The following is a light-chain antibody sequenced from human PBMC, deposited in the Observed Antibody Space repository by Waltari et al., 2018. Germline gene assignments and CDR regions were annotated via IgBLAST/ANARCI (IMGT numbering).Light chain of an antibody. CDR1: QSVSSY. CDR3: QQRSNWPSIT. V-gene: IGKV3-11*01. J-gene: IGKJ5*01. CDR2: DAS. Sequence: PGERATLSCRASQSVSSYLAWYQQKPGQAPRLLIYDASNRATGIPARFSGSGSGTDFTLTISSLEPEDFAVYYCQQRSNWPSITFGQGTRLEIK.